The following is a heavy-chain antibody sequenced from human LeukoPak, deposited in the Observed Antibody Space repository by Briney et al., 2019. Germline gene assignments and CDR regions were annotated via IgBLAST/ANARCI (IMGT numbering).Heavy chain of an antibody. CDR3: ARDYSLWFGELLSGYFDY. D-gene: IGHD3-10*01. J-gene: IGHJ4*02. CDR2: ISAYNGNT. V-gene: IGHV1-18*01. CDR1: GYTFTSCG. Sequence: ASVKVSCKASGYTFTSCGISWVRQAPGQGLEWMGWISAYNGNTNYAQKLQGRVTMTTDTSTSTAYMELRSLRSDDTAVYYCARDYSLWFGELLSGYFDYWGQGTLVTVSS.